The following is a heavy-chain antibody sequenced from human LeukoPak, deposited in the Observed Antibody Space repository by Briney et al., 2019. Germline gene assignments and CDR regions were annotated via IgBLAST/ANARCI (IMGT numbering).Heavy chain of an antibody. V-gene: IGHV1-8*01. D-gene: IGHD4-17*01. CDR3: ARASKTYGDPPLDY. CDR2: MNPNSVNT. Sequence: ASGKVSCKASGYTFTSYDINWGRQAAGQGGEGRGGMNPNSVNTGYAQKFQPRVTMTTNTSISTAYMELSSLRSEDTAVYYCARASKTYGDPPLDYWGQGTLVTVSS. J-gene: IGHJ4*02. CDR1: GYTFTSYD.